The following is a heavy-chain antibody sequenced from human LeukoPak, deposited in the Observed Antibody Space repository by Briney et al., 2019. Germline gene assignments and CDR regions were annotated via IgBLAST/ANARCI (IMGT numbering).Heavy chain of an antibody. D-gene: IGHD1-26*01. CDR2: IKQDESEK. CDR1: GFTFSTYW. J-gene: IGHJ4*02. V-gene: IGHV3-7*01. Sequence: GGSLRLSCAASGFTFSTYWMAWVRQAPGKGPEWVANIKQDESEKYYVESVKGRFTISRDNAKNSLFLQMNSLRAEDTAVYYCVRDDLGSLDYWDQGTLVTVSS. CDR3: VRDDLGSLDY.